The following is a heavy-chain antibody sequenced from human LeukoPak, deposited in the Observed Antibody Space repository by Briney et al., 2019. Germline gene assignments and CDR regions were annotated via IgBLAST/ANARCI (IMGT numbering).Heavy chain of an antibody. J-gene: IGHJ4*02. V-gene: IGHV1-2*02. CDR2: INPNSGGT. CDR3: ARGRHRGYYGSGSPKGQPFDY. CDR1: GYTFTGYY. Sequence: ASVKVSCKASGYTFTGYYMHWVRQAPGQGLEWMGWINPNSGGTNYAQKFQGRVTMTRDTSISTAYMELRRLRSDDTAVYYCARGRHRGYYGSGSPKGQPFDYWGQGTLVTVSS. D-gene: IGHD3-10*01.